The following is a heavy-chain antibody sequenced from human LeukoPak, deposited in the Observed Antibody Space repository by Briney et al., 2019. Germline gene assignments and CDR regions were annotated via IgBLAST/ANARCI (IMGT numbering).Heavy chain of an antibody. V-gene: IGHV1-69*13. Sequence: ASVKVSCKASGGTFSSYAISWVRQAPGQGLEWMGGIIPIFGTANYAQKFQGRVTITADESTSTAYMELSSLRSEDTAVYYCARELGYSGYDYPDSFYYYYMDVWGKGTTVTISS. CDR2: IIPIFGTA. CDR3: ARELGYSGYDYPDSFYYYYMDV. D-gene: IGHD5-12*01. CDR1: GGTFSSYA. J-gene: IGHJ6*03.